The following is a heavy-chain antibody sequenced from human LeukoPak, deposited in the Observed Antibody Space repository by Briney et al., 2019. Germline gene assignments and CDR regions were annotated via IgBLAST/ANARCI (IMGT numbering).Heavy chain of an antibody. D-gene: IGHD4/OR15-4a*01. Sequence: PSETLCLTCTVSGGSISSRSYYWGWIRQPPGKGLEWIGSIHYSGNTYYNSSLKSRVTVSVDTSKSQFSLYLSSVTAADTAVYYYAKVPFYYFYYIDVWGKGTTVTVSS. CDR3: AKVPFYYFYYIDV. CDR2: IHYSGNT. J-gene: IGHJ6*03. V-gene: IGHV4-39*07. CDR1: GGSISSRSYY.